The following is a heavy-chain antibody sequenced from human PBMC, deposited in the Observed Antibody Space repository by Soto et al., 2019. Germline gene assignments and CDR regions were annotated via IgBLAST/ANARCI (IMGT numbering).Heavy chain of an antibody. CDR2: ISLSSANI. Sequence: HPRGSPRLSFAASGFSLYNYAMDWVRQAPGQGLEWVSYISLSSANIHYADSVRGRFTVSRDNAKNSLYLQMNSLRAEDTAVYYCVRDPLRGSKSARSVDLWGRGTLVTVSS. V-gene: IGHV3-48*01. J-gene: IGHJ2*01. CDR1: GFSLYNYA. D-gene: IGHD1-26*01. CDR3: VRDPLRGSKSARSVDL.